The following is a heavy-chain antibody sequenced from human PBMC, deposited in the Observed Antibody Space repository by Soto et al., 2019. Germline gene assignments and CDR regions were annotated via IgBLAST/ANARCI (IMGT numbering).Heavy chain of an antibody. CDR3: ARTMRWLQPRDYCDY. J-gene: IGHJ4*02. CDR1: GGTFSNYA. D-gene: IGHD5-12*01. CDR2: IIPIIGTA. Sequence: QVQLVQSGAEVKKPGSSVNVSCKASGGTFSNYAISWVRQAPGQGLEWMGGIIPIIGTANYAQKFQGRVTITADESTSTAYMELSGLRSEDTALYYCARTMRWLQPRDYCDYWGQGTLVTVSS. V-gene: IGHV1-69*01.